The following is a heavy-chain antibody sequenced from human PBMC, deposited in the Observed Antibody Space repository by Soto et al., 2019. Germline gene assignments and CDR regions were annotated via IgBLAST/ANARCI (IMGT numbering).Heavy chain of an antibody. J-gene: IGHJ4*02. V-gene: IGHV4-59*01. Sequence: SETLSLTCTVSGGSISSYYWSWIRQPPGKGLEWIGYIYYSGSTNYNPSLKSRVTISVDTSKNQFSLKLSSVTAADTAVYYCARGDWLQSRSGYYFDYWGQGTLVTVSS. CDR1: GGSISSYY. CDR2: IYYSGST. D-gene: IGHD5-12*01. CDR3: ARGDWLQSRSGYYFDY.